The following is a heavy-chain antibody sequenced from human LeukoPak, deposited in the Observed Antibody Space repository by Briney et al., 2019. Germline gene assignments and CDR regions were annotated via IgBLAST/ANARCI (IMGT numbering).Heavy chain of an antibody. V-gene: IGHV4-39*07. D-gene: IGHD5-24*01. CDR1: GGSISSSSYY. J-gene: IGHJ3*02. CDR3: ARGLLDGYTHPAAFDI. Sequence: PSETLSLTCTVSGGSISSSSYYWGWIRQPPGKGLEWVGSLYYSGSTYYNPSLKSRVTISVDTSKNQFSLKLSSVTAADTAVYYCARGLLDGYTHPAAFDIWGQGTMVTVSS. CDR2: LYYSGST.